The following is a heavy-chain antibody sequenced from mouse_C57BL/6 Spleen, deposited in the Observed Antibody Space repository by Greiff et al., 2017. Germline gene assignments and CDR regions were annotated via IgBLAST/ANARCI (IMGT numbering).Heavy chain of an antibody. CDR2: IHPNSGST. D-gene: IGHD1-1*01. CDR1: GYTFTSYW. Sequence: QVQLQQPGAELVKPGASVKLSCKASGYTFTSYWMHWVKQRPGQGLEWIGMIHPNSGSTNYNEKFKSKATLTVDKSSSTAYMQLSSLTSEDAAVDYSASGGITTVVATGYYAMDYWGQGTSVTVAS. V-gene: IGHV1-64*01. CDR3: ASGGITTVVATGYYAMDY. J-gene: IGHJ4*01.